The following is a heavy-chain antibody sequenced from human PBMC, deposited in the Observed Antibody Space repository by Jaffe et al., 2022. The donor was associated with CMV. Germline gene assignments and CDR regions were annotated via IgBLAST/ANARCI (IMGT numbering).Heavy chain of an antibody. V-gene: IGHV3-23*04. J-gene: IGHJ4*02. Sequence: LLVESGGGLEQPGGSLRLSCAASGFSFSSFAMGWVRQAPGKGLEWVAAISGSGSSTNYADSVKGRFTISRDNSKNTLHLQIDSLRAEDTAIYYCARDNNNWGFFYDYWGQGTLVTVSS. D-gene: IGHD3-16*01. CDR3: ARDNNNWGFFYDY. CDR1: GFSFSSFA. CDR2: ISGSGSST.